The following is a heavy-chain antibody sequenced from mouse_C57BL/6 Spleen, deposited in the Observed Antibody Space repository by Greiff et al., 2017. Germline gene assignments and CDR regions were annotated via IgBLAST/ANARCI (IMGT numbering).Heavy chain of an antibody. CDR1: GYTFTSYW. J-gene: IGHJ1*03. CDR2: INPNNGGT. D-gene: IGHD1-1*01. CDR3: ARRGFYYYGSSYYWYFDV. Sequence: QVQLQQPGTELVKPGASVKLSCKASGYTFTSYWMHWVTQRPGQGLEWIGNINPNNGGTSYNQKFKGKATLTVDKSSSTAYMELRSLTSEDSAVYYCARRGFYYYGSSYYWYFDVWGTGTTVTVSS. V-gene: IGHV1-53*01.